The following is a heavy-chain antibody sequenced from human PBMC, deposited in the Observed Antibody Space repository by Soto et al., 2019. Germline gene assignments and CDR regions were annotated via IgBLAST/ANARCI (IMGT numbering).Heavy chain of an antibody. J-gene: IGHJ6*02. CDR3: TIVGATRHYYYGMDV. Sequence: PGGSLRLSCAASGFTFSSYGMHWVRQAPGKGLEWVAVISYDGSNKYYADSVKGRFTISRDNSKNTLYLQMNSLKTEDTAVYYCTIVGATRHYYYGMDVWGQGTTVTVSS. D-gene: IGHD1-26*01. V-gene: IGHV3-30*03. CDR2: ISYDGSNK. CDR1: GFTFSSYG.